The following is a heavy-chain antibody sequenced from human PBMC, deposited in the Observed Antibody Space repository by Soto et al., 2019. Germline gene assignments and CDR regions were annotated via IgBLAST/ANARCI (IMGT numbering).Heavy chain of an antibody. J-gene: IGHJ3*01. D-gene: IGHD3-22*01. CDR2: IYPGDSDT. Sequence: LGESLKISCKGSGYSFTSYWIGWVLQIPGKGLEWMGIIYPGDSDTRYSPSFQGQVTISADKSISTAYLQWSSLKASDTAMYYCASIRCYYDSSAPTGWGQGTMVTVSS. CDR1: GYSFTSYW. V-gene: IGHV5-51*01. CDR3: ASIRCYYDSSAPTG.